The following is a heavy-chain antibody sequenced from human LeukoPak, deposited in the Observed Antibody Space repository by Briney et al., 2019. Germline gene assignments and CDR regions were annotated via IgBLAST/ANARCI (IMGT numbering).Heavy chain of an antibody. CDR3: ERFRSTPYYYGSGSFYFDY. CDR2: IYPGDSDT. CDR1: GYSFTSYW. V-gene: IGHV5-51*01. J-gene: IGHJ4*02. D-gene: IGHD3-10*01. Sequence: GESLKISCKGSGYSFTSYWIGWVRQMPGKGLEWMGIIYPGDSDTRYSPSFQGQVTISADKSISTAYLQWSSLKASDTAMYYCERFRSTPYYYGSGSFYFDYWGQGTLVTVSS.